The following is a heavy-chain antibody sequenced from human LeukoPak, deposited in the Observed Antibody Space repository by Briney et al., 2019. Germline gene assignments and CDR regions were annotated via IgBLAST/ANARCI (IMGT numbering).Heavy chain of an antibody. D-gene: IGHD3-3*01. CDR3: ARDPLRSSFDP. CDR1: GGSIDTNLH. CDR2: LHNSGNT. Sequence: PSETLSLTCTVSGGSIDTNLHWAWIRQSAGKGLEWIGRLHNSGNTNYNPSLKSRVTISVDTPKNQFSLNMTSATAADTAVYFCARDPLRSSFDPWGQGILVTVSS. V-gene: IGHV4-4*07. J-gene: IGHJ5*02.